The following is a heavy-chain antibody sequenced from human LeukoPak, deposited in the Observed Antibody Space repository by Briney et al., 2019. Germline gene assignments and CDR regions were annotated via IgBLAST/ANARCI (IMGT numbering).Heavy chain of an antibody. Sequence: SETLSLTCTVSGGSISSYYWGWIRQPPGKGLEWIGSIYYSGSTYYNPSLKSRVTISVDTSKNQFSLKLSSVTAADTAVYYCARDYRKVGATTPGLDYWGQGTLVTVSS. J-gene: IGHJ4*02. CDR1: GGSISSYY. CDR3: ARDYRKVGATTPGLDY. D-gene: IGHD1-26*01. CDR2: IYYSGST. V-gene: IGHV4-39*07.